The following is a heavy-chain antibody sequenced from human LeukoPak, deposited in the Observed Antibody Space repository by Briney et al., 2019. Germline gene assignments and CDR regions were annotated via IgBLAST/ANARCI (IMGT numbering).Heavy chain of an antibody. D-gene: IGHD5-24*01. V-gene: IGHV1-46*01. J-gene: IGHJ3*02. Sequence: GASVKVSCKASGYTFTSYYIHWVRQAPGQGLEWMGIINPSGGSTSYAQKFQGRVTMTRDTSTSTVYMELSSLRSEDTAVYYCARGTGDARAMNAFDIWGQGTMVTVSS. CDR1: GYTFTSYY. CDR2: INPSGGST. CDR3: ARGTGDARAMNAFDI.